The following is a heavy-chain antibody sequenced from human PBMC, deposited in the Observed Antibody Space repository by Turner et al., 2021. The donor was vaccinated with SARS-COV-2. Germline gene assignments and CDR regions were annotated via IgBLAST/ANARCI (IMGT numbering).Heavy chain of an antibody. CDR1: GVTVSSNY. V-gene: IGHV3-53*04. CDR2: IYSGGST. Sequence: EVQLVESGGGLVQPGGSLCLSCAASGVTVSSNYMSWVRQAPGKGVEWVSVIYSGGSTFYADSVKGRFTNSRHNSKNTLYLQMNSLRAEDTAVYYCARDLLAYGMDVWGQGTTVTVSS. D-gene: IGHD3-3*02. J-gene: IGHJ6*02. CDR3: ARDLLAYGMDV.